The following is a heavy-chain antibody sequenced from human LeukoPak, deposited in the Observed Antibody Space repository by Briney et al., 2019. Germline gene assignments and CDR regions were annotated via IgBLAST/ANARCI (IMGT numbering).Heavy chain of an antibody. Sequence: SETLSLTCTVSGGSISSGSYYWSWIRQPAGKGLEWIGRIYTSGSTNYNPSLKSRVTISVDTSKNQFSLKLSSVTAADTALYYCVSGVAVAGTRYMDVWGKGTTVTVSS. D-gene: IGHD6-19*01. CDR3: VSGVAVAGTRYMDV. CDR2: IYTSGST. V-gene: IGHV4-61*02. CDR1: GGSISSGSYY. J-gene: IGHJ6*03.